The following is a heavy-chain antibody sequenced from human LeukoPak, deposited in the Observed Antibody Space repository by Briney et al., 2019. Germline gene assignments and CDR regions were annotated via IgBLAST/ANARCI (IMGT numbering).Heavy chain of an antibody. D-gene: IGHD3-3*01. CDR1: GYTFSSYL. V-gene: IGHV5-51*01. J-gene: IGHJ4*02. CDR2: IYPGDSDT. Sequence: GESLRISCKGAGYTFSSYLIGWVRQMPGKGLEWMGIIYPGDSDTRYSPSLQGQVTISVDTSIGTAYLQWSRLKASDTAIYYCARQNDFRLDYWGQGTLVTVSS. CDR3: ARQNDFRLDY.